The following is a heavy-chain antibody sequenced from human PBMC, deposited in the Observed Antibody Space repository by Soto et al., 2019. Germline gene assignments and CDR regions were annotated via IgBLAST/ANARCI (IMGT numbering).Heavy chain of an antibody. CDR2: IRSKAYGGTT. V-gene: IGHV3-49*03. D-gene: IGHD2-15*01. J-gene: IGHJ5*02. CDR3: TRAGRLYCSGGSCYPFGFDP. Sequence: GGSLRLSCTASGFTFGDYAMSWFRQAPGKGLEWVGFIRSKAYGGTTEYAASVKGRFTISRDDSKSIAYLQMNSLKTEDTAVYYCTRAGRLYCSGGSCYPFGFDPWGQGTLVTVSS. CDR1: GFTFGDYA.